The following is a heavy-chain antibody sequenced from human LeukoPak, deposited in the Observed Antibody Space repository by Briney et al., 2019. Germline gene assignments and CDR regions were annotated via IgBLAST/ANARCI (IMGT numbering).Heavy chain of an antibody. D-gene: IGHD6-6*01. J-gene: IGHJ4*02. CDR1: GYTFTGYY. Sequence: ASVNVSCKASGYTFTGYYMHWMRQAPGQGLEWMGWINPNSGGTSYAQKFQGRVTMTRDTSISTAYMDLSRLRSDDTAVYYCARDLGGRLVGGNWGRGTLVTVSS. V-gene: IGHV1-2*02. CDR2: INPNSGGT. CDR3: ARDLGGRLVGGN.